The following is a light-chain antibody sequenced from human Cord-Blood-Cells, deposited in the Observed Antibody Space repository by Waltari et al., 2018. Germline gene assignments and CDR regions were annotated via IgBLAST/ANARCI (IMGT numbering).Light chain of an antibody. J-gene: IGLJ1*01. CDR3: ETWDSNTRV. Sequence: QPVLTQSSSASASLGSSVKLTCTLSSGHSSYIIAWHQQQPGKAPRYLMKREGSGSYNKGSGVPDRFSGSSSGADRYLTISNLQSEDEADYYCETWDSNTRVFGTGTKVTVL. V-gene: IGLV4-60*03. CDR1: SGHSSYI. CDR2: REGSGSY.